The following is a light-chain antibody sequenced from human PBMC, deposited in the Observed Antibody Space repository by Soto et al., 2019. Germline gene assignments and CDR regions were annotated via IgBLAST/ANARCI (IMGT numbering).Light chain of an antibody. CDR3: QVWDSSTDHPVV. CDR2: SDS. V-gene: IGLV3-12*01. J-gene: IGLJ3*02. Sequence: SYELTQAQSVSVATAQMTRITCGGTNIGTKAVHWYQQKPGQDPVVVIYSDSNRPSGIPERFSGSNPVNTTALTISRIEAGDEADFYCQVWDSSTDHPVVFGGGTKVTVL. CDR1: NIGTKA.